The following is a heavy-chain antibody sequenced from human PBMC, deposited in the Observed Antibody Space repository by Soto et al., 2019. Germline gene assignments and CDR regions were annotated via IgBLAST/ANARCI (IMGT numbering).Heavy chain of an antibody. CDR3: TTTSSTHYYYYYMDA. CDR1: GFTFSNAW. D-gene: IGHD2-2*01. V-gene: IGHV3-15*01. Sequence: EVQLVESGGGLVKPGGSLRLSCAASGFTFSNAWMSWVRQAPGKGLEWVGRIKSKTDGGTTDYAAPVKGRFTISRDDSKNTLYLQMNSLKTEDTAVYYCTTTSSTHYYYYYMDAWGKGTTVTVSS. CDR2: IKSKTDGGTT. J-gene: IGHJ6*03.